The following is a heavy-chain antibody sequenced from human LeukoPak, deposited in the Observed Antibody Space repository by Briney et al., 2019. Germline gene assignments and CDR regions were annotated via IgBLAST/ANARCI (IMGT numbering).Heavy chain of an antibody. CDR3: AKGGGSYWYFDL. Sequence: GGSLRLSCAASGFTFSSYGMSWIRQVPGKGLEWVSGITGSGGTTHYADSVKGRFTISRDNSKNTLSLQMNSLTVEDAAVYYCAKGGGSYWYFDLWGRGTVVTVSS. V-gene: IGHV3-23*01. CDR1: GFTFSSYG. J-gene: IGHJ2*01. CDR2: ITGSGGTT.